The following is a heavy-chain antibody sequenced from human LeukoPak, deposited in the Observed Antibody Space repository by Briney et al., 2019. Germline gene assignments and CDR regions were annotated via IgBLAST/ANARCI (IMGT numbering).Heavy chain of an antibody. D-gene: IGHD3-22*01. CDR2: ISSSSSYI. CDR1: GFTFSSYS. Sequence: GGSLRLSCAASGFTFSSYSMNWVRQAPGKGLEWVSSISSSSSYIYYADSVKGRFTISRDNAKNSLYLQMNSLRAEDTAVYYCARDGMIVVKKFDCWGQGTLVTVSS. J-gene: IGHJ4*02. CDR3: ARDGMIVVKKFDC. V-gene: IGHV3-21*01.